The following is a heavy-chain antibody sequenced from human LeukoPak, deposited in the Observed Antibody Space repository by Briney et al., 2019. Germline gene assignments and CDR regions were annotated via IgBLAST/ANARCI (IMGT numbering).Heavy chain of an antibody. CDR1: GFTFSNYG. J-gene: IGHJ4*02. CDR2: ISGSGGST. D-gene: IGHD3-16*01. Sequence: GGSLRLSCAASGFTFSNYGLTWVRQAPGKWLEWVSTISGSGGSTYYADSVKGRFTISRDNSKNTLYLQMNSLRAEDTDIYYCAKDDRHAGAYLDYWGQGTLVTVSS. CDR3: AKDDRHAGAYLDY. V-gene: IGHV3-23*01.